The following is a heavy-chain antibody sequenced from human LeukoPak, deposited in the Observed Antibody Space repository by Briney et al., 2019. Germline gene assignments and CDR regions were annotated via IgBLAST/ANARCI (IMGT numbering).Heavy chain of an antibody. CDR1: GGSFSGYY. J-gene: IGHJ4*02. Sequence: SETLSLICAVYGGSFSGYYWSWIRQPPGKGLEWIGEINHSGSTNYNPSLKSRVTISVDTSKNQFSLKLSSVTAADTAVYYCARGGYYGSGSYYSVGDYWGQGTLVTVSS. D-gene: IGHD3-10*01. CDR3: ARGGYYGSGSYYSVGDY. V-gene: IGHV4-34*01. CDR2: INHSGST.